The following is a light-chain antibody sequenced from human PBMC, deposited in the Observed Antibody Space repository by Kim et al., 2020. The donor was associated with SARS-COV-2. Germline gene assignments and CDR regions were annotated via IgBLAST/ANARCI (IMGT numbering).Light chain of an antibody. V-gene: IGLV1-40*01. CDR2: GNS. CDR1: SSNIGAGYD. J-gene: IGLJ3*02. CDR3: QCYDSSLSAWV. Sequence: QSVLTQPPSVSGSPGQRVTISCTGSSSNIGAGYDVHWYQQLPGTAPKLLIYGNSNRHSGVPDRFSGSKSGTSASLAITGLQAEDEADYYCQCYDSSLSAWVFGGGTQLTVL.